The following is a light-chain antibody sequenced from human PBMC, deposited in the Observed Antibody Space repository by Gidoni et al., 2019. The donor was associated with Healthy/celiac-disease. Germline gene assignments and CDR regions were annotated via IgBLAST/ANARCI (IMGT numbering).Light chain of an antibody. CDR2: AAS. CDR3: LQDYNYPWT. Sequence: AIQMTQSQSSLSASVGDRVTITCRASQGIRNDLGWYQQKPGKAPKLLIYAASSLQSGVPSRFSGSGSGTDFTLTISSLQPEDFATYYRLQDYNYPWTFGQGTKVEIK. CDR1: QGIRND. J-gene: IGKJ1*01. V-gene: IGKV1-6*01.